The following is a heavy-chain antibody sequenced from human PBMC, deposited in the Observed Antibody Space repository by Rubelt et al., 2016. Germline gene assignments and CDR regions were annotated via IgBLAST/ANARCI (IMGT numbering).Heavy chain of an antibody. CDR2: ISYGGIT. Sequence: QVQLQESGPGLVKPLETLPLICTVSGASIDSRDYFWGWIRQPPGKGLEWIGSISYGGITYFNSSLQSRVITSFDTSRDQFSLSLTSVTAADTAGYHCARMSLADARWYFDHWGRGTPVTVSP. CDR3: ARMSLADARWYFDH. V-gene: IGHV4-39*07. J-gene: IGHJ2*01. CDR1: GASIDSRDYF.